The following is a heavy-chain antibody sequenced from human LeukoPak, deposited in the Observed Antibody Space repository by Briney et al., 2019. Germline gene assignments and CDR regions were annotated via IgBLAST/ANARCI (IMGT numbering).Heavy chain of an antibody. J-gene: IGHJ4*02. CDR1: DGSVRGDGYF. CDR2: VFYTGGT. D-gene: IGHD2-15*01. V-gene: IGHV4-39*01. Sequence: PSETLSLTCTVSDGSVRGDGYFWAWIRQPPGKGLEWIGSVFYTGGTYYNPSLKSRVTISVDTSRNQFSLHVDSVTAADTAVYFCARRIVLVAAGNDVLDSWGQGTLVTVSS. CDR3: ARRIVLVAAGNDVLDS.